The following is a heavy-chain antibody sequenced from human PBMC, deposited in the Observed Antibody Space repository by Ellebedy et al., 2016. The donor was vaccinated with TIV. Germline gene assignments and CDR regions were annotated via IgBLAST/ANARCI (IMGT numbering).Heavy chain of an antibody. V-gene: IGHV1-69*13. Sequence: SVKVSCXASGGTFSSYAISWVRQAPGQGLEWMGGIIPIFGTANYAQKFQGRVTITADESTSTAYMELSSLRSEDTAVYYCARDDYYGSGSYYKVYGMDVWGQGTTVTVSS. CDR3: ARDDYYGSGSYYKVYGMDV. CDR2: IIPIFGTA. J-gene: IGHJ6*02. CDR1: GGTFSSYA. D-gene: IGHD3-10*01.